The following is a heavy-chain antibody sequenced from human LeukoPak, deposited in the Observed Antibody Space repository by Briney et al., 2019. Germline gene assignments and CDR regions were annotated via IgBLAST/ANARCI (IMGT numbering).Heavy chain of an antibody. J-gene: IGHJ3*02. CDR1: GFTVSSNY. CDR2: IYSSGRI. D-gene: IGHD2-15*01. Sequence: GGCLRLSCAASGFTVSSNYMSMVRPAAGKGLEGGSVIYSSGRINNADSVKGRFTLSSANYKYTVYLQMNSQRAEDTDSTCCAREKYCRGSSCYHAFDIWGQGTMVTVSS. V-gene: IGHV3-53*01. CDR3: AREKYCRGSSCYHAFDI.